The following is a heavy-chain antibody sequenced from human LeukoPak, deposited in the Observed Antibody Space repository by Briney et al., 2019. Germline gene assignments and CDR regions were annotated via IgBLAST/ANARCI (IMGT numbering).Heavy chain of an antibody. Sequence: SETLSLTCTVSGGSISSYYWSWIRQPPGKGLEWIGYIYYSGSTNYNPSLKSRVTISVDTSKNQFSLKLSSVTAADTAVYYCARDDRKVRGVIILDYWGQGTLVTVSS. CDR3: ARDDRKVRGVIILDY. J-gene: IGHJ4*02. D-gene: IGHD3-10*01. CDR2: IYYSGST. CDR1: GGSISSYY. V-gene: IGHV4-59*01.